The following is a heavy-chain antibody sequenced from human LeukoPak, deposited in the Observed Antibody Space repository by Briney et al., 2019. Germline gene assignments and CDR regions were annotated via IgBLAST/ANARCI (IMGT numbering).Heavy chain of an antibody. CDR1: GYTFTSYD. V-gene: IGHV1-8*01. D-gene: IGHD1-7*01. Sequence: ASAKVSCKASGYTFTSYDINWVRQATGQGLEWTGWMNPNSGNTGYAQKFQGRVTMTRNTSISTAYMELSSLRSEDTAVYYCANELTITGTTYYYYGMDVWGQGTTVTVSS. J-gene: IGHJ6*02. CDR2: MNPNSGNT. CDR3: ANELTITGTTYYYYGMDV.